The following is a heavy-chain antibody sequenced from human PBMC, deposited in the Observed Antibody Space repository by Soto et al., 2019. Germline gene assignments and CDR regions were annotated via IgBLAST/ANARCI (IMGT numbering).Heavy chain of an antibody. D-gene: IGHD5-12*01. CDR2: IYYSGST. Sequence: QLQLQESGPGLVKPSETLSLTCTVSGGSISSSCYYWGWIRQPPGKGLEWIGSIYYSGSTYYNPSLKGRCTRSVVTSQNQCALRVGPVAAAGTAVYYWARHCRGILAAITRGYYFDYWGRGTLDPVST. CDR3: ARHCRGILAAITRGYYFDY. V-gene: IGHV4-39*01. J-gene: IGHJ4*02. CDR1: GGSISSSCYY.